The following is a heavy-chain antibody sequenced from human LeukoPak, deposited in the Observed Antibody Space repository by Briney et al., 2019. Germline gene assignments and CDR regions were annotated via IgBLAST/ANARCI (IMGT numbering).Heavy chain of an antibody. Sequence: SETLSLTCTVSGVSISSSNSYWGWIRQPPGKGLEWIGSIYYSGRTYYKPSLKNRVTISVDTSKNQFSLKLNSVTAADTAVYYCVRLVDSNWYHEVLLGRDYWGQGTLVTVSS. CDR2: IYYSGRT. V-gene: IGHV4-39*01. CDR3: VRLVDSNWYHEVLLGRDY. D-gene: IGHD6-13*01. J-gene: IGHJ4*02. CDR1: GVSISSSNSY.